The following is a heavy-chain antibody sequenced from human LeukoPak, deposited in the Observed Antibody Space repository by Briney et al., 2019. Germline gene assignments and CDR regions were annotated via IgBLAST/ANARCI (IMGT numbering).Heavy chain of an antibody. D-gene: IGHD3-22*01. V-gene: IGHV1-2*02. J-gene: IGHJ6*02. CDR1: GYTFTGYY. CDR2: INPNSGGT. Sequence: ASVKVSCKASGYTFTGYYMHWVRQAPGQGLEWMGWINPNSGGTNYAQKFQGRVTMTRDTSISTAYMELSRLRSDDTAVYYCARAGAYCYDSSGYSHYGMDVWGQGTTVTVSS. CDR3: ARAGAYCYDSSGYSHYGMDV.